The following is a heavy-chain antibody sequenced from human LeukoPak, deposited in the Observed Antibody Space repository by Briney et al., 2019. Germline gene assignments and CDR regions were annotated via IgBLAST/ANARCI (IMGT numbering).Heavy chain of an antibody. V-gene: IGHV1-2*02. CDR3: ARVPRGDILTGYFDDAFDI. CDR2: INPNSGGT. D-gene: IGHD3-9*01. CDR1: GYTSTGYY. J-gene: IGHJ3*02. Sequence: ASVKVSCKASGYTSTGYYMHWVRQAPGQGLEWMGWINPNSGGTNYAQKFQGRVTMTRDTSISTAYMELSRLRSDDTAVYYCARVPRGDILTGYFDDAFDIWGQGTMVTVSS.